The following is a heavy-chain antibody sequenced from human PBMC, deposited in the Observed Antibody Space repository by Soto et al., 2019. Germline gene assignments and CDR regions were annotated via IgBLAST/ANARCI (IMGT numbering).Heavy chain of an antibody. CDR2: IYYSGST. CDR1: GGSISSGGYY. D-gene: IGHD5-18*01. CDR3: ARRPTRHGGYSYGWEYYFDY. J-gene: IGHJ4*02. Sequence: QVQLQESGPGLVKPSQTLSLTCTVSGGSISSGGYYWSWIRQHPGKGLEWIGYIYYSGSTYYNPSLKSRVTISVDTSKNQFSLKLSSVTAADTAVYYCARRPTRHGGYSYGWEYYFDYWGQGTLVTVSS. V-gene: IGHV4-31*03.